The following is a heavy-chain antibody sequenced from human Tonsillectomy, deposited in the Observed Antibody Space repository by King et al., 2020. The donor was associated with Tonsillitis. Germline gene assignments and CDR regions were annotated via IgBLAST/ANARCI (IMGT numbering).Heavy chain of an antibody. CDR1: GGSISSYY. CDR2: IYYSGST. Sequence: VQLQESGPGLVKPSETLSLTCTVSGGSISSYYWSWIRQPPGKGLEWIGYIYYSGSTNYNPSLKSRVTISVEPAKNQFSLKLSSVTAADTAVYYCARGALLRYFDWSRSGDDYYFDYWGQGTLVTVSS. J-gene: IGHJ4*02. V-gene: IGHV4-59*01. CDR3: ARGALLRYFDWSRSGDDYYFDY. D-gene: IGHD3-9*01.